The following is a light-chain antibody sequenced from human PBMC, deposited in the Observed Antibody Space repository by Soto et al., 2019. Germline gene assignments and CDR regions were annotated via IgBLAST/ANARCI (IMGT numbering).Light chain of an antibody. CDR3: QQSYSTLVT. V-gene: IGKV1-39*01. Sequence: HMTQSPSSLSASVGDRVTITCRASQSISSYLNWYQQKPGKAPKLLIYAASSLQSGVPSRFSGSGSGTDFTLTISSLQPEDFATYYCQQSYSTLVTFGQGTKV. CDR2: AAS. CDR1: QSISSY. J-gene: IGKJ1*01.